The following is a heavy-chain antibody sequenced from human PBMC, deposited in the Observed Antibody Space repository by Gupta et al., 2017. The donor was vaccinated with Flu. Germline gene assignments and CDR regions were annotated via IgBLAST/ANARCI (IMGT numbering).Heavy chain of an antibody. V-gene: IGHV1-69*06. CDR2: IIPIFGTA. D-gene: IGHD3-22*01. CDR3: AGGGPYYYDSSGYHTHWYFDL. CDR1: GGTFSSYA. Sequence: QVQLVQSGAEVKKPGSSVKVSCKASGGTFSSYAISWVRQAPGEGLEWMGGIIPIFGTANYAQKFQGRVTITADKSTSTAYMELSSLRSEDTAVYYCAGGGPYYYDSSGYHTHWYFDLWGRGTLVTVSS. J-gene: IGHJ2*01.